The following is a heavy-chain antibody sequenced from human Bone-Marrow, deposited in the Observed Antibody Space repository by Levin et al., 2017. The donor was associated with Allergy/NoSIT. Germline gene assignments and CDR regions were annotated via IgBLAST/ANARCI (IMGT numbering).Heavy chain of an antibody. V-gene: IGHV3-9*01. CDR3: VKDRVSDYNFWNGFDY. J-gene: IGHJ4*02. CDR2: ISWNSGRI. CDR1: GFTFDDYA. Sequence: GGSLRLSCAASGFTFDDYAMHWVRQTPGKGLEWVSGISWNSGRIGYADSVKGRFTISRDNGKNSLYLQMNSLRPEYTALYHCVKDRVSDYNFWNGFDYWGQGIQVTVSS. D-gene: IGHD3-3*01.